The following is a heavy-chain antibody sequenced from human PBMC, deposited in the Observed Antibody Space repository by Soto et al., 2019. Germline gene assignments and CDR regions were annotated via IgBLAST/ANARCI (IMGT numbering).Heavy chain of an antibody. CDR3: ARDRRQYYDSSGPKGAFDI. Sequence: LSLTCTVSGGSISSYYWSWIRQPPGKGLEWIGYIYYSGSTNYNPSLKSRVTISVDTSKNQFSLKLSSVTAADTAVYYCARDRRQYYDSSGPKGAFDIWGQGTMVTVS. CDR2: IYYSGST. CDR1: GGSISSYY. V-gene: IGHV4-59*01. J-gene: IGHJ3*02. D-gene: IGHD3-22*01.